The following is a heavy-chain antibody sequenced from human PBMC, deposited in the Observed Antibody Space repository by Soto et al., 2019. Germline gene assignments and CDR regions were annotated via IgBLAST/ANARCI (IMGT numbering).Heavy chain of an antibody. CDR1: GFTFDDYG. Sequence: GGSLRLSCAASGFTFDDYGMSWVRQAPGKGLEWVSGINWNGGSTGYADSVKGRFTISRDNAKNSLYLQMNSLRAEDTALYHCARDIIGDCSGGSCYWYFDPWGQGTLVTVSS. J-gene: IGHJ5*02. CDR3: ARDIIGDCSGGSCYWYFDP. D-gene: IGHD2-15*01. V-gene: IGHV3-20*01. CDR2: INWNGGST.